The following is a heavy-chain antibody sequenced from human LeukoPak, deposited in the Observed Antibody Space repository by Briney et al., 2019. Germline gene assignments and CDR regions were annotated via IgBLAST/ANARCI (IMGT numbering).Heavy chain of an antibody. CDR3: AQWSRYFDY. J-gene: IGHJ4*02. V-gene: IGHV3-74*01. D-gene: IGHD1-26*01. Sequence: PGGSLRLSCAASGFTFSNYWMHWVRQGPGKGLEWVSHINGDGNTPSYADFVKGRFTISRDNSKNTLYLQMNSLRAEDTALYFCAQWSRYFDYWGQGTLVTVSS. CDR1: GFTFSNYW. CDR2: INGDGNTP.